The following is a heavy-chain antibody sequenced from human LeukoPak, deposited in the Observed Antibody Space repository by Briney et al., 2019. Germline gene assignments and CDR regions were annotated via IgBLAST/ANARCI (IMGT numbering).Heavy chain of an antibody. Sequence: ASVTVSCKASGYTFTSYGISWVRQAPGQGLEWMGWISAYNGNTNYAQKLQGRVTMTTDTSTSTAYMELRSLRSDDTAVYYCAREDLSGYDSVYYYGMDVWGQGTTVTVSS. D-gene: IGHD5-12*01. V-gene: IGHV1-18*01. J-gene: IGHJ6*02. CDR2: ISAYNGNT. CDR3: AREDLSGYDSVYYYGMDV. CDR1: GYTFTSYG.